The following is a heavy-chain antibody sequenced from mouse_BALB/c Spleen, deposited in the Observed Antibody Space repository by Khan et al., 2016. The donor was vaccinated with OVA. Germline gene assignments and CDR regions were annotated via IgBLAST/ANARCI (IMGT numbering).Heavy chain of an antibody. V-gene: IGHV1-9*01. Sequence: QVQLKESGAELMKPGASVKISCKATGYTFSNYWIEWLKQRPGHGLEWIGEILPGSGSTNYNAKFKGKATFTADTSSNTAYMQLSSLTSADSAVYHCHRDCSWFAYWGQGTLVTVSA. J-gene: IGHJ3*01. CDR2: ILPGSGST. CDR1: GYTFSNYW. CDR3: HRDCSWFAY.